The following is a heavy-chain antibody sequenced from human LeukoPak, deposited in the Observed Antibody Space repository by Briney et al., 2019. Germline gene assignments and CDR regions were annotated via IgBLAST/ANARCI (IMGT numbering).Heavy chain of an antibody. CDR2: IYTSGST. D-gene: IGHD4-17*01. Sequence: SQTLSLTCTVSGGSISSGSYYWSWIRQPAGKGLEWIGRIYTSGSTNYNPSLKSRVTISVDTSKNQFSLKLSSVTAADTAVYYCARVVDYGDYGSPGYYYYMDVWGKGTTVTVSS. CDR3: ARVVDYGDYGSPGYYYYMDV. CDR1: GGSISSGSYY. V-gene: IGHV4-61*02. J-gene: IGHJ6*03.